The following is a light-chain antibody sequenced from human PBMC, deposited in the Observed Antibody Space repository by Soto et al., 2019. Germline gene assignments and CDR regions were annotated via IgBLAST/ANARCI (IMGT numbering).Light chain of an antibody. V-gene: IGLV2-23*01. Sequence: QSVLTQPASVSGSPGQSITITCTGYSSDVGSSDLVSWYQHLPDKAAKLLIYEGSKRPSGLSHRFSGSKSGDTASLTISGLQAEDEADYYCCSNSGRGTWVFGGGTKLPVL. CDR2: EGS. CDR3: CSNSGRGTWV. CDR1: SSDVGSSDL. J-gene: IGLJ3*02.